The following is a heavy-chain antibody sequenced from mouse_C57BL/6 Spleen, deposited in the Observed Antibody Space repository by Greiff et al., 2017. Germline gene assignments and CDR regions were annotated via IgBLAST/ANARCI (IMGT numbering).Heavy chain of an antibody. D-gene: IGHD1-1*01. J-gene: IGHJ1*03. V-gene: IGHV1-78*01. CDR1: GYTFTDHT. Sequence: VKLLESDAELVKPGASVKISCKVSGYTFTDHTINWVKQRPEQGLEWIGYIYPRDGSTKYNEKFKGKATLTEDKSSSTAYMELNSLTSEDSAVYFCAGVATTGVGHWYFDVWGTGTTVTVAS. CDR3: AGVATTGVGHWYFDV. CDR2: IYPRDGST.